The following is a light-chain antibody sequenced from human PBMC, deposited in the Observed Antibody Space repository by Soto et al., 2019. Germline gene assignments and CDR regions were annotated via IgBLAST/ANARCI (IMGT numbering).Light chain of an antibody. CDR2: DAS. V-gene: IGKV3-11*01. CDR1: QSVTRY. Sequence: EVVLTQSPATLSLSPGERATLSCRASQSVTRYLAWYQQKPGQAPRLLIYDASNRATGVPARFSGSGSGTDFTLTISSLESEDFAVYYCQQRSNWPPATFGQGTKLEIK. J-gene: IGKJ2*01. CDR3: QQRSNWPPAT.